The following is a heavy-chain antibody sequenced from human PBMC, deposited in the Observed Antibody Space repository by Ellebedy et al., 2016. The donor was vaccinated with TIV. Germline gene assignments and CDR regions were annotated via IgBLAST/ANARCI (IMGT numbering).Heavy chain of an antibody. Sequence: SETLSLTXTVSGGSISSYYWSWIRQPPGKGLEWIGYIYYSGSTYYNPSLKSRVTISVDTSKNQFSLKLTSLTAADTAVYYCARGRRYYESSGYYLDYWGQGTLATVSS. CDR3: ARGRRYYESSGYYLDY. V-gene: IGHV4-59*12. CDR2: IYYSGST. D-gene: IGHD3-22*01. J-gene: IGHJ4*02. CDR1: GGSISSYY.